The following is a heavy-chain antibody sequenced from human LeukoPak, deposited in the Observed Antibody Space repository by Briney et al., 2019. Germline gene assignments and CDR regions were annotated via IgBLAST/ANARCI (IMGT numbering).Heavy chain of an antibody. J-gene: IGHJ4*02. D-gene: IGHD6-19*01. CDR3: ASSLYSSGWSTKGYFDY. CDR1: GFTFSSYS. V-gene: IGHV3-21*01. Sequence: PGGSLRLSCAASGFTFSSYSMNWVRQAPGKGLEWVSSISSSSSYIYYADSVKGRFTISRDNAKNSLYLQMNSLRAEDTAVYYCASSLYSSGWSTKGYFDYWGQGTLVTVSS. CDR2: ISSSSSYI.